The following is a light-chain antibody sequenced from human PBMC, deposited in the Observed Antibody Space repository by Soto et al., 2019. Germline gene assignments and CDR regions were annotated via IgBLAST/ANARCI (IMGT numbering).Light chain of an antibody. V-gene: IGKV1-12*01. CDR2: AAS. CDR3: QQAHSFPRT. CDR1: QSISSW. J-gene: IGKJ1*01. Sequence: DIQMTQSPSSVSASVGDRVTITCRASQSISSWLAWYQQKPGKAPNLLIYAASTLQSGVPSRFSGSGSGTDFTLTISRLQPEDFGTYYCQQAHSFPRTFGQGTKVEIK.